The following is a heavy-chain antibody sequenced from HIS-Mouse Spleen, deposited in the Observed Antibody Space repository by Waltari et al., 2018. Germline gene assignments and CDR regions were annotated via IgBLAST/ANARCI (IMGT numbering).Heavy chain of an antibody. V-gene: IGHV4-38-2*02. CDR1: GYSISSGYY. D-gene: IGHD4-17*01. J-gene: IGHJ4*02. CDR2: IYHSGST. Sequence: QVQLQESGPGLVKPSETLSLTCTVSGYSISSGYYWGWIRQPPGKGLEWIGSIYHSGSTYYNPSLKSRVTISVDTSKNQFSLKLSSVTAADTAVYYCARSSLPSGVDYWGQGTLVTVSS. CDR3: ARSSLPSGVDY.